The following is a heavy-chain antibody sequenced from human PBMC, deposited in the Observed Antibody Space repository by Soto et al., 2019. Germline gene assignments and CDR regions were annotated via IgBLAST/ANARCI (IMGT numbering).Heavy chain of an antibody. V-gene: IGHV1-18*01. J-gene: IGHJ4*02. Sequence: VASVKVSCKXSGYTFTSYGISWVRQAPGQGLEWMGWISAYNGNTNYAQKLQGRVTMTTDTSTSTAYMELRSLRSDDTAVYYCARDVGYSGSYYFDYWGQGTLVTVSS. D-gene: IGHD1-26*01. CDR3: ARDVGYSGSYYFDY. CDR2: ISAYNGNT. CDR1: GYTFTSYG.